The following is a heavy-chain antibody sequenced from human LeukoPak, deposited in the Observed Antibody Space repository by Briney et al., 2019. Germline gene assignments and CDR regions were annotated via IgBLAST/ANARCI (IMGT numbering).Heavy chain of an antibody. Sequence: PSETLSLTCTVSGGSISSYYWSWIRQPPGKGLEWIGYIYYSGRTNYNPSLKSRVTMSVDTSNNQFSLKLSSVTAADSAVYYCARVLSSSGSYPNWFDPWGQGTLVTVSS. V-gene: IGHV4-59*01. J-gene: IGHJ5*02. CDR1: GGSISSYY. CDR3: ARVLSSSGSYPNWFDP. D-gene: IGHD3-22*01. CDR2: IYYSGRT.